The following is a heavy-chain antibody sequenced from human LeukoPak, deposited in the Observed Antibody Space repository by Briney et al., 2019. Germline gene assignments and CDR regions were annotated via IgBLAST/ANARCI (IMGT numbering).Heavy chain of an antibody. J-gene: IGHJ6*02. CDR1: GYTLTELS. CDR2: FDPEDGET. Sequence: ASVTVSCKVSGYTLTELSMHWVRQAPGKGLEWMGGFDPEDGETIYAQKFQGRVTMTEDTSTDTAYMELSSLRSEDTAVYYCASHRGGYGDYGNYYYYGMDVWGQGTTVTVSS. V-gene: IGHV1-24*01. D-gene: IGHD4-17*01. CDR3: ASHRGGYGDYGNYYYYGMDV.